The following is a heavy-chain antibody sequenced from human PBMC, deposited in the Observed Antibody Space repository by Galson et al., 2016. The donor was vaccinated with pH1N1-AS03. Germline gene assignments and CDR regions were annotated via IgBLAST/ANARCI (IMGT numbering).Heavy chain of an antibody. J-gene: IGHJ6*02. D-gene: IGHD6-19*01. CDR2: ITSDGSSI. CDR1: GFTFSNSW. Sequence: SLRLSCAASGFTFSNSWMAWVRQAPGKGLVWVSRITSDGSSISYADAVKGRFTTSRDNAKNTLYLQMNSLRAEDTAVYHCARAMYTSGWYGMDVWGQGTTVAVSS. V-gene: IGHV3-74*01. CDR3: ARAMYTSGWYGMDV.